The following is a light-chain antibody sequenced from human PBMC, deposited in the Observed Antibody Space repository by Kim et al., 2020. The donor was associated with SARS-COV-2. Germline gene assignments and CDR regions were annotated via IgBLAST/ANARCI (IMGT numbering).Light chain of an antibody. J-gene: IGLJ7*01. CDR1: NIGGKN. CDR3: QVWDSSTI. Sequence: VALGQTARITCGGNNIGGKNVHWYQQKPGQAPVLVIYRDNNRPSGIPERFSGSNSGRTATLTISGAQAGDEADYYCQVWDSSTIFGGGTQLTVL. V-gene: IGLV3-9*01. CDR2: RDN.